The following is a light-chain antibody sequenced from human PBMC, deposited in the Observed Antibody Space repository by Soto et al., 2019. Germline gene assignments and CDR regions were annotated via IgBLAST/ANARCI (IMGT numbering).Light chain of an antibody. CDR3: QQYNNWPPFI. Sequence: EMVMTQSPATLSVSPGERAILSCRASQSVSTNLGWYQQKPGQAPRLLIFGASTRATGIPARFSGSGSGTEFTLTISSLQSEDSAVYYCQQYNNWPPFIFGQGTRLEIK. V-gene: IGKV3-15*01. CDR2: GAS. CDR1: QSVSTN. J-gene: IGKJ5*01.